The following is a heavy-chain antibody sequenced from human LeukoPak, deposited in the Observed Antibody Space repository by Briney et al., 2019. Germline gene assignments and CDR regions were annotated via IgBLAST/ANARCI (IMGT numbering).Heavy chain of an antibody. CDR2: INPSGGST. Sequence: ASVKVSCKASGYTFTSYGISWVRQAPGQGLEWMGIINPSGGSTSYAQKFQGRVTMTRDTSTSTVYMELSSLRSEDTAVYYCARDLSNYDDYWGQGTLVNVSS. CDR3: ARDLSNYDDY. CDR1: GYTFTSYG. V-gene: IGHV1-46*01. J-gene: IGHJ4*02.